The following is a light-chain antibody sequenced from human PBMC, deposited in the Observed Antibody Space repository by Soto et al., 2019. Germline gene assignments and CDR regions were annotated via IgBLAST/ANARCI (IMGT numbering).Light chain of an antibody. V-gene: IGKV1-5*01. Sequence: DIQMTQSPSTLSVSLVYRVTITCRASQSASTFLAWYQQKPGQAPKLLIYDASTLQSGVPSRFSASGSGTEFALTISGLQPDDFAVYYCQQYNRYAVTFGQGTKVDIK. J-gene: IGKJ1*01. CDR3: QQYNRYAVT. CDR2: DAS. CDR1: QSASTF.